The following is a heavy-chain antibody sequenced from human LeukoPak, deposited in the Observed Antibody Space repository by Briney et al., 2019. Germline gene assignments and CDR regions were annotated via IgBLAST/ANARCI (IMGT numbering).Heavy chain of an antibody. D-gene: IGHD1-26*01. V-gene: IGHV3-30*03. J-gene: IGHJ4*02. Sequence: GRSLRLSCAASGFTFSSYGMHWVRQAPGKGLEWVAVISYDGSNKYYADSVKGRFTISGDNSKNTLYLQMNSLRAEDTAVYYCAQSGSSQLPDYWGQGTLVTVSS. CDR1: GFTFSSYG. CDR3: AQSGSSQLPDY. CDR2: ISYDGSNK.